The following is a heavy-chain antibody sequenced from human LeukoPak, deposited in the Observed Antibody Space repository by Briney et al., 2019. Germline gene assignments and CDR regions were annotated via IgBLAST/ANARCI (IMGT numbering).Heavy chain of an antibody. Sequence: GESLKISCKGSGYSFTRYWISWVRQMPGKGLEWMGRIDPSDSYTNYSPSFQGHVTISADKSISTAYLQWSSLKASDTAMYYCASQIAAAAFDIWGQGTMVTVSS. CDR2: IDPSDSYT. J-gene: IGHJ3*02. D-gene: IGHD6-13*01. CDR1: GYSFTRYW. CDR3: ASQIAAAAFDI. V-gene: IGHV5-10-1*01.